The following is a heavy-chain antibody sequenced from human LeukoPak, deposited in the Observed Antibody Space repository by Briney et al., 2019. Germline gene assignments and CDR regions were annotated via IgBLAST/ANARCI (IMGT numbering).Heavy chain of an antibody. CDR2: IYYTGNT. CDR1: SDSVSNGNYY. D-gene: IGHD3-10*01. J-gene: IGHJ4*02. CDR3: ARSQNYYGSGDY. Sequence: PSETLSLTCTVSSDSVSNGNYYWSWLRQPPGKALEWIGYIYYTGNTYYNPSLEGRVTISVDTFRNHFSVKLSSVTAADTAVYYCARSQNYYGSGDYWSQGTLVTVSS. V-gene: IGHV4-61*03.